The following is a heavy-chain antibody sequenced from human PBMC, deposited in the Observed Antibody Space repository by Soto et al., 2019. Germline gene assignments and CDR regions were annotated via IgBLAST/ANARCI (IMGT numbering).Heavy chain of an antibody. CDR2: IYYSGST. CDR1: SGSISRYY. CDR3: ARDWSGYCDISDAFDI. D-gene: IGHD4-17*01. Sequence: SESLSLTCTVSSGSISRYYWSWIRQPPGKGLEWIGYIYYSGSTNYNTSLKSRVTISVDTSKNQFSRKLSSVTAADTAVYYCARDWSGYCDISDAFDIWGQWTMVTVSS. J-gene: IGHJ3*02. V-gene: IGHV4-59*01.